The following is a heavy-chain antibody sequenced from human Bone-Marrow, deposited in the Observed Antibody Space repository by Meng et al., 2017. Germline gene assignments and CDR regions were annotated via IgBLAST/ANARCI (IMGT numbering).Heavy chain of an antibody. J-gene: IGHJ5*02. D-gene: IGHD3-22*01. Sequence: ASVKVSCKASGYTFTSYDINWVRQATGQGLEWMGWMNPNSGNTGYAQKFQDRVTISRNTSISTAYMELSSLRSEDTAVYYCASGIHLPLVGLLPSDNWFDPWGQGTLVTVSS. CDR3: ASGIHLPLVGLLPSDNWFDP. CDR2: MNPNSGNT. V-gene: IGHV1-8*03. CDR1: GYTFTSYD.